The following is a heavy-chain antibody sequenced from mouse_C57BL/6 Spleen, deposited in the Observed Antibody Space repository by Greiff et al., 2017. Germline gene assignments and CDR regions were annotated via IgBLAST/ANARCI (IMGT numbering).Heavy chain of an antibody. CDR3: AREGYYYGSSYSFAY. CDR2: IYPGDGDT. CDR1: GYAFSSSW. Sequence: QVQLKQSGPELVKPGASVKISCKASGYAFSSSWMNWVKQRPGKGLEWIGRIYPGDGDTNYNGKFKGKATLTADKSSSTAYMQLSSLTSADSAVYFGAREGYYYGSSYSFAYWGQGTLVTVSA. J-gene: IGHJ3*01. D-gene: IGHD1-1*01. V-gene: IGHV1-82*01.